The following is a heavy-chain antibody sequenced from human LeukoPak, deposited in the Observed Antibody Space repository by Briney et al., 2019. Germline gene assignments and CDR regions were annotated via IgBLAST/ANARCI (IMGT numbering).Heavy chain of an antibody. Sequence: PGGSLRLSCAASGLTFSSYAMSWVRQAPGKGLEWVSGMSGSGVSTYYGDSVKGRFTISRDNSKNTLYLQMNTLRAEDTAVYYCANDREYSYVYDAFDIWGQGTLVTVSS. CDR1: GLTFSSYA. CDR2: MSGSGVST. V-gene: IGHV3-23*01. D-gene: IGHD3-16*01. J-gene: IGHJ3*02. CDR3: ANDREYSYVYDAFDI.